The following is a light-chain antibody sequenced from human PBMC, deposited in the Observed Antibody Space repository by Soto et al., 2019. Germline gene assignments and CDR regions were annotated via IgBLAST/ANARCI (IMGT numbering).Light chain of an antibody. CDR3: QKYNSDPPFT. Sequence: DIQMTQSPSSLSASVGDRVTITCRASQGISNYLAWYQQKPGKVPKLLIYAASTLQSGVPSRFSGSGSGTDFTLTIRSLPPEDVATYYCQKYNSDPPFTFGGGTKVEIK. V-gene: IGKV1-27*01. J-gene: IGKJ4*01. CDR1: QGISNY. CDR2: AAS.